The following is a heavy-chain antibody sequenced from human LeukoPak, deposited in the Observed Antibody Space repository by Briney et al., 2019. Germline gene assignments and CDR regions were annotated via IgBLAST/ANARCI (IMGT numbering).Heavy chain of an antibody. V-gene: IGHV1-69*13. J-gene: IGHJ2*01. Sequence: SVKVSCKASGGTFNNYAFSWVRQAPGQGLEWMGGIIPIFDTAHYAQKFQGRVTITADESTSTAYMELSSLRSEDTAVYYCARDRHRRGRYFGLWGRGTLVTVSS. CDR3: ARDRHRRGRYFGL. D-gene: IGHD2-15*01. CDR2: IIPIFDTA. CDR1: GGTFNNYA.